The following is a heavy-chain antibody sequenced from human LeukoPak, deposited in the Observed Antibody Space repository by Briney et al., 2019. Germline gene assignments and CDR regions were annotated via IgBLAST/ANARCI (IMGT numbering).Heavy chain of an antibody. V-gene: IGHV3-23*01. CDR2: ISGSGGST. CDR1: GFTFSSYA. J-gene: IGHJ4*02. Sequence: GGSLRLSCAASGFTFSSYAMSWVRQAPGKGLEWVSAISGSGGSTYYADSVKGRFTISRDNSKNTLYLQMNSLRAEDTALYYCARVLGILVVSAIGYFDSWGQGTLVTVSS. CDR3: ARVLGILVVSAIGYFDS. D-gene: IGHD2-21*02.